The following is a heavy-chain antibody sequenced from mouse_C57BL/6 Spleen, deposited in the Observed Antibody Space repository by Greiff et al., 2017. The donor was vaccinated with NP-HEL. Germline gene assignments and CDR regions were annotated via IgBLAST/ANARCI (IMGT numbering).Heavy chain of an antibody. V-gene: IGHV1-59*01. CDR2: IDPSDSYT. CDR1: GYTFTSYW. D-gene: IGHD1-1*01. J-gene: IGHJ2*01. CDR3: ARHGSREGGYYFDY. Sequence: QVQLQQPGAELVRPGTSVKLSCKASGYTFTSYWMHWVKQRPGQGLEWIGVIDPSDSYTNYNQKFKGKATLTVDTSSSTAYMQLSSLTSEDSAVYYCARHGSREGGYYFDYWGQGTTLTVSS.